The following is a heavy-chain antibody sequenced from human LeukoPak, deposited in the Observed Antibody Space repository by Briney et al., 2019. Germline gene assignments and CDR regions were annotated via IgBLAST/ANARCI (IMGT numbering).Heavy chain of an antibody. Sequence: KSSETLSLTCTVSGGSISNYYWSWIRQPPGKGLEWIGYISCSGSTDHNPSLKSRVTISVDTSKNQFSLRLSSVTAAGTAVYYCARGGYEARSYYFDYWGQGTLVTVSS. D-gene: IGHD5-12*01. J-gene: IGHJ4*02. CDR1: GGSISNYY. V-gene: IGHV4-59*01. CDR2: ISCSGST. CDR3: ARGGYEARSYYFDY.